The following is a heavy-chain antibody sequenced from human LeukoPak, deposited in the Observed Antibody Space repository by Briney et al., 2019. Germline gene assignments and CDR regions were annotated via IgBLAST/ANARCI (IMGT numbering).Heavy chain of an antibody. V-gene: IGHV3-7*01. CDR2: IKQDGSEK. D-gene: IGHD2-15*01. Sequence: GGSLRLSCAASGFTFSSYWMSWVRQAPGKGLEWVANIKQDGSEKYYVDSVKGRFTISRDNAKNSLCLQMNSLRAEDTAVYYCARYLMLPPHAFDIWGQGTMVTVSS. CDR1: GFTFSSYW. J-gene: IGHJ3*02. CDR3: ARYLMLPPHAFDI.